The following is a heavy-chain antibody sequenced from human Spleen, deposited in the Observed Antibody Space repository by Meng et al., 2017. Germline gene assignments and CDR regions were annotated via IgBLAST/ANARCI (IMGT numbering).Heavy chain of an antibody. V-gene: IGHV1-69*05. Sequence: SVKVSCKTSGGTFSSYAITWVRQAPGQGLEWMGGIIPIFGTANYAQKFQGRVPITRDTSASTAYMELSSLRSEDTAVYYCARGRCSGGSCYLDYWGQGTPVTVSS. CDR1: GGTFSSYA. CDR2: IIPIFGTA. CDR3: ARGRCSGGSCYLDY. J-gene: IGHJ4*02. D-gene: IGHD2-15*01.